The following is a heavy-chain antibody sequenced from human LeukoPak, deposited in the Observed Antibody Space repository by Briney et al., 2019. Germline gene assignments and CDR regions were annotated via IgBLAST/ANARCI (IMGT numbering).Heavy chain of an antibody. CDR1: GGSISSSNW. Sequence: PSETLSLTCAVSGGSISSSNWWRWVRQPPGKGLEWIGEIYHSGSTNYNPSLKSRVTISVDKSKNQFSLKLSSVTAADTAVYYCARAPATYDSSGYQVRGAFDYWGQGTLVTVSS. CDR2: IYHSGST. CDR3: ARAPATYDSSGYQVRGAFDY. J-gene: IGHJ4*02. D-gene: IGHD3-22*01. V-gene: IGHV4-4*02.